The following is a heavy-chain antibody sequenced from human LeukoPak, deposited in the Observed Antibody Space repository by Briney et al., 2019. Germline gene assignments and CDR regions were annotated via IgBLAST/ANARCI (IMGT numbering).Heavy chain of an antibody. CDR3: VRDRDRIATTGNFDY. CDR1: GYTLTELS. CDR2: SDPEDGET. J-gene: IGHJ4*02. Sequence: ASVKVSCKVSGYTLTELSMHWVRQAPGKGLEWMGGSDPEDGETIYAQKFQGRVTMTEDTSTDTAYMELRSLRSDDTAVYYCVRDRDRIATTGNFDYWGQGTLVTVSS. V-gene: IGHV1-24*01. D-gene: IGHD6-13*01.